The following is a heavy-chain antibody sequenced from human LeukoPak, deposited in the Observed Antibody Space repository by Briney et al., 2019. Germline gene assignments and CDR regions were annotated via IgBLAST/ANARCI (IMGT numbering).Heavy chain of an antibody. CDR3: ARPDLDDYGGTYYFDY. V-gene: IGHV4-39*01. J-gene: IGHJ4*02. Sequence: NPSETLSLTCTVPGGSISSSSYYWGWIRQPPGKGLEWIGSIYYSGSTYYNPSLKSRVTISVDTSKNQFSLKLSSVTAADTAVYYCARPDLDDYGGTYYFDYWGQGTLVTVSS. D-gene: IGHD4-23*01. CDR1: GGSISSSSYY. CDR2: IYYSGST.